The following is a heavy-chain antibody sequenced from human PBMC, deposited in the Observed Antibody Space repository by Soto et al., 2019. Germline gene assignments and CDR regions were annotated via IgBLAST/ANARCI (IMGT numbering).Heavy chain of an antibody. D-gene: IGHD3-22*01. Sequence: TLSLTCTVSGGSISSGGYYWSWIRQHPGKGLEWIGYIYYSGSTYYNPSLKSRVTISVDTSKNQFSLKLSSVTAADTAVYYCARGYYYDSSGYYEPFDYWGQGTLVTVSS. CDR1: GGSISSGGYY. J-gene: IGHJ4*02. CDR2: IYYSGST. V-gene: IGHV4-31*03. CDR3: ARGYYYDSSGYYEPFDY.